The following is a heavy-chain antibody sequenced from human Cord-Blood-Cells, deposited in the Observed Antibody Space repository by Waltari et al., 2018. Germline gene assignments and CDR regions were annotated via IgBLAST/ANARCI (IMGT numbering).Heavy chain of an antibody. CDR3: ARDLRLYGDYWYVDL. CDR1: GGAISSYS. J-gene: IGHJ2*01. CDR2: IYTSGST. D-gene: IGHD4-17*01. V-gene: IGHV4-4*07. Sequence: QVPLQESGSGLVKPPETLSLTCTVSGGAISSYSWRWPRLPAGKGLEWIGRIYTSGSTNYDPSRKSRVTMSVDTSKNQFSLKLSSVTAADTAVYYCARDLRLYGDYWYVDLWGRGTLVTVSS.